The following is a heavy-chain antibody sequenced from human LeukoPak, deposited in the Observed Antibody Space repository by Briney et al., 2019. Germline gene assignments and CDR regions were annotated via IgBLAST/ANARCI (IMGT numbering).Heavy chain of an antibody. V-gene: IGHV4-61*01. Sequence: SETLSLTCTVPGGSVSSGSYYWSWIRQPPGKGLEWIGYIYYSGSTNYNPSLKSRVTISVDTSKNQFSLKLSSVTAADTAVYYCARGIVGVTGWFDPWGQGTLVTVSS. CDR2: IYYSGST. CDR3: ARGIVGVTGWFDP. D-gene: IGHD7-27*01. CDR1: GGSVSSGSYY. J-gene: IGHJ5*02.